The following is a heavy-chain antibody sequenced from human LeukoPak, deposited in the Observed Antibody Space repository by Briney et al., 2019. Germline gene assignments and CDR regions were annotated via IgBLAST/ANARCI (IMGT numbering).Heavy chain of an antibody. CDR2: ISSTGSTT. Sequence: GGSLRLSCAASGVTFSDYYMSWIRQAPGEGLEGVSYISSTGSTTSYTDSVKGRFTISGDNAKNSLYLKMSSLRAEDTAVYYCATGGYAAGDAFDIWGAGRMVTVSS. D-gene: IGHD5-12*01. CDR1: GVTFSDYY. V-gene: IGHV3-11*04. J-gene: IGHJ3*02. CDR3: ATGGYAAGDAFDI.